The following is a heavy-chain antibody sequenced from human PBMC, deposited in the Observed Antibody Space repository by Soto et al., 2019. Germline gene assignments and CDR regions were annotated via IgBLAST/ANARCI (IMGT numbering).Heavy chain of an antibody. CDR1: GFTFTSSA. V-gene: IGHV1-58*01. J-gene: IGHJ6*02. D-gene: IGHD3-3*01. Sequence: SVKVSCKASGFTFTSSAVQWVRQARGQRLEWIGWIVVGSGNTNYAQKFQERVTITRDMSTSTAYMELSSLRSEDTAVYYCAAADRLRFLYYYYGMDVWGQGTTVTVSS. CDR2: IVVGSGNT. CDR3: AAADRLRFLYYYYGMDV.